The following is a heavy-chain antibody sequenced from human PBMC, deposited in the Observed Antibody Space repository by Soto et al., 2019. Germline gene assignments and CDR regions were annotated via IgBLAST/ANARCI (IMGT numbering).Heavy chain of an antibody. CDR2: ISHLEST. J-gene: IGHJ4*02. Sequence: SETLSLTCTVSGASISYGGFSWSWIRQSPGKGLEWIGYISHLESTYFHPSFKSRLTMSIDRTRNQFSLKLSSVTAADMAVYYCARGCGYDSFDYWGQGVLVTVSS. D-gene: IGHD5-12*01. V-gene: IGHV4-30-2*06. CDR3: ARGCGYDSFDY. CDR1: GASISYGGFS.